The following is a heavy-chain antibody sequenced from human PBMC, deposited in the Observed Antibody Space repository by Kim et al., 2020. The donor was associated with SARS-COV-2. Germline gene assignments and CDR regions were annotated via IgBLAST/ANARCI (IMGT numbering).Heavy chain of an antibody. CDR1: GFTFSSYS. Sequence: GGSLRLSCAASGFTFSSYSMNWVRQAPGKGLEWVSYISSSSSTIYYADSVKGRFTISRDNAKNSLYLQMNSLRDEDTAVYYCARGGTTYYDILTGYFDYWGQGTLVTVSS. J-gene: IGHJ4*02. CDR2: ISSSSSTI. CDR3: ARGGTTYYDILTGYFDY. V-gene: IGHV3-48*02. D-gene: IGHD3-9*01.